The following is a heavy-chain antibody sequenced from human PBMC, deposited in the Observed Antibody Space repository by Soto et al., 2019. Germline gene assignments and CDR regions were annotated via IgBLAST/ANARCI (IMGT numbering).Heavy chain of an antibody. CDR2: IGVAGDT. CDR1: GFTFSSYD. J-gene: IGHJ4*02. V-gene: IGHV3-13*01. Sequence: EVQLVESGGGLVQPGGSLRLSCAASGFTFSSYDMHWVRQVAGKGLEWVSAIGVAGDTYYPDSVKGRFTISRENAKNSXYXQXXSXRAEDTAVYYCASGGWGSSWYEGGSRIDYWGQGTLVTVSS. D-gene: IGHD6-13*01. CDR3: ASGGWGSSWYEGGSRIDY.